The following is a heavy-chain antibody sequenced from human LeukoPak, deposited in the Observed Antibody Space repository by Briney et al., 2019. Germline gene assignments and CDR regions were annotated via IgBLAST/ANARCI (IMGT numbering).Heavy chain of an antibody. CDR1: GGSINSGSYY. Sequence: SQTLSLTCTVSGGSINSGSYYWSWIRQPAGKGLEWIGRIYTSGSTNYNPSLKSRVTMSVDTSKNQFSLKLSSVTAADTAVYYCARESMDAFDIWGQGTMVTVSS. CDR2: IYTSGST. V-gene: IGHV4-61*02. J-gene: IGHJ3*02. CDR3: ARESMDAFDI.